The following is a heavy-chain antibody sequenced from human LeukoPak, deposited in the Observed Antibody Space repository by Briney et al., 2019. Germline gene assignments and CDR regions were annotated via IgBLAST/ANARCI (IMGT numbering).Heavy chain of an antibody. CDR2: IHSSGST. CDR1: GGSISSYY. V-gene: IGHV4-4*07. CDR3: ARVAYGDYYFDY. Sequence: SETLSLTCTVSGGSISSYYWSWIRQPAGKGLEWIGRIHSSGSTNYNPSLKSRLTMSVDTSKNQLSLKLSPVTAADTAVYYCARVAYGDYYFDYWGQGTLVTVSS. J-gene: IGHJ4*02. D-gene: IGHD4-17*01.